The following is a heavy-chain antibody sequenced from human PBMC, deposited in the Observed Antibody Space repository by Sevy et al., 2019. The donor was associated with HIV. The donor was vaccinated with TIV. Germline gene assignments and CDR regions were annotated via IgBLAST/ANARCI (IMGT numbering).Heavy chain of an antibody. D-gene: IGHD6-19*01. CDR3: ARENIAVAGIRYYFDH. CDR2: IWYDGSNK. Sequence: GGSLRLSCVASGFTFSTYGMHWVRQAPGKGLEWVAVIWYDGSNKEYLDSVKGRFTISRDNSKDTLYLQMNSLRAEDTAVYYCARENIAVAGIRYYFDHWGQGTLVTVSS. CDR1: GFTFSTYG. J-gene: IGHJ4*02. V-gene: IGHV3-33*01.